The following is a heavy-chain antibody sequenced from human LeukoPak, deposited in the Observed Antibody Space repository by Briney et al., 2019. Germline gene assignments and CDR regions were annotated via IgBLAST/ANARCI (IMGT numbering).Heavy chain of an antibody. V-gene: IGHV3-23*01. CDR2: ISGSGGST. J-gene: IGHJ4*02. Sequence: GGSLRLSCAASGFTLSSYGMSWVRQAPGKGLEWVSAISGSGGSTYYADSVKGRFTISRDNSKNTLYLQMNSLRAEDTAVYYCTSGSYYDYWGQGTLVTVSS. CDR3: TSGSYYDY. CDR1: GFTLSSYG. D-gene: IGHD3-10*01.